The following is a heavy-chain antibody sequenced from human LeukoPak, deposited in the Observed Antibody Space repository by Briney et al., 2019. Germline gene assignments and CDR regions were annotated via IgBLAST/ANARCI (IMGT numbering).Heavy chain of an antibody. CDR2: FSEGRTI. Sequence: GGSLRLSCAASGFTLNDYAMNWGRQGPGKGQEGMSYFSEGRTIHYADPVKGRFTISRDKANNLLHLQMNNLRAEYTAIYYCARDNSGPYFLWEYNWFDPWGRGPLVPVSS. CDR3: ARDNSGPYFLWEYNWFDP. V-gene: IGHV3-69-1*01. J-gene: IGHJ5*02. CDR1: GFTLNDYA. D-gene: IGHD1-26*01.